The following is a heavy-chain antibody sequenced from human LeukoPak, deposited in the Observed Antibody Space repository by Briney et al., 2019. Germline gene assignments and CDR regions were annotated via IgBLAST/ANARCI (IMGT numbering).Heavy chain of an antibody. CDR2: IITIFGTA. CDR3: PRDNYPGANWFDP. CDR1: GGTSRSYA. Sequence: SVKVSCKPSGGTSRSYAISWVRQAPGQGVEWMGGIITIFGTATYAQTLQARVTITTDESTSTTYMHLSRPRSEAPAVYYCPRDNYPGANWFDPWGQGTLVTVS. D-gene: IGHD1-7*01. V-gene: IGHV1-69*05. J-gene: IGHJ5*02.